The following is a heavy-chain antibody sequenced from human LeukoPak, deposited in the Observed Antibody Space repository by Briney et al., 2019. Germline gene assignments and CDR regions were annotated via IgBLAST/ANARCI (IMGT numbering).Heavy chain of an antibody. Sequence: PGRSLRLSSAASGFTFSTYGMHWVRQAPGKGLGWVAAISYDGSKKYHADSVKGRFTISRDNSKNTLYLQMNSLRAEDTAVYYCAKDPAYAMYYFDYWGQGTLVTVSS. CDR1: GFTFSTYG. V-gene: IGHV3-30*18. CDR2: ISYDGSKK. J-gene: IGHJ4*02. CDR3: AKDPAYAMYYFDY. D-gene: IGHD2-8*01.